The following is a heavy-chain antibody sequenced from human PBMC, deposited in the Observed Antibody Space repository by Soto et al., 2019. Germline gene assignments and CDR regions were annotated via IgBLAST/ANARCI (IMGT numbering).Heavy chain of an antibody. CDR3: GGGACTSTTCPLAFDT. V-gene: IGHV1-69*08. D-gene: IGHD2-2*01. J-gene: IGHJ4*02. CDR2: IIPHLETA. Sequence: QVQLVQSGAEVKKPGSSVRISCKSSGDAFSTYTFTWVRQAPGQGLEWMGRIIPHLETANHAQRLQGTVTITADTSTSTVYMELSSLRPEDTAVYYCGGGACTSTTCPLAFDTWGQGTLVTVSP. CDR1: GDAFSTYT.